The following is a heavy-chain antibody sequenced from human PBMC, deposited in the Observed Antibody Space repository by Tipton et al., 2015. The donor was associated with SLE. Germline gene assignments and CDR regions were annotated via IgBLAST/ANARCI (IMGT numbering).Heavy chain of an antibody. J-gene: IGHJ6*02. V-gene: IGHV4-59*11. Sequence: TLSLTCTVSGGSTSAHFWSWIRQPPGKGLEWIGFIFFTGSTDYNPSLQSRVTISVDTSENQFSLRLTSVTAADTAVYYCARSGDYSGIYYYGFDVWGQGTTVTVSS. CDR3: ARSGDYSGIYYYGFDV. CDR1: GGSTSAHF. CDR2: IFFTGST. D-gene: IGHD4-11*01.